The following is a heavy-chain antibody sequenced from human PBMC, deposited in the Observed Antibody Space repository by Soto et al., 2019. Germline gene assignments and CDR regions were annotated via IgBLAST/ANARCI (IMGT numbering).Heavy chain of an antibody. CDR2: IIPIFGTP. J-gene: IGHJ4*02. V-gene: IGHV1-69*01. Sequence: QVQLVQSGAEVQKPGSSVKVSCKASGGIFSTYAISWLRQAPGQGLEWMGGIIPIFGTPNYAQKFQGIVTITADESTSTAYMELSRLRSEDTAVYYCARDRDDYGSGNYYNRIDFWGQGTLVTVSS. D-gene: IGHD3-10*01. CDR1: GGIFSTYA. CDR3: ARDRDDYGSGNYYNRIDF.